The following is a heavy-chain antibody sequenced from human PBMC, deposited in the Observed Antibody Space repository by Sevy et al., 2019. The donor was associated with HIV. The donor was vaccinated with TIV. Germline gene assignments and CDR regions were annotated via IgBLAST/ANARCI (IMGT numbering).Heavy chain of an antibody. V-gene: IGHV4-59*01. J-gene: IGHJ6*02. D-gene: IGHD3-3*01. CDR1: GGSISSYY. Sequence: SETLSLTCTVSGGSISSYYWSWIRQPPGKGLEWIGYIYYRASTNDNPSLKSRVTRSVDTSKNQFSLKLSSVTPADTAVYYCARGGLTIVGVVIHDYGMDVWGQGTTVTVSS. CDR3: ARGGLTIVGVVIHDYGMDV. CDR2: IYYRAST.